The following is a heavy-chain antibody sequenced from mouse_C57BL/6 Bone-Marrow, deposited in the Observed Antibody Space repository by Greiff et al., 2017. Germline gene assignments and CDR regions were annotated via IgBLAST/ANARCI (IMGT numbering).Heavy chain of an antibody. CDR2: IYPGDGDT. J-gene: IGHJ3*01. CDR1: GYAFSSYW. Sequence: VQLQQSGAELVKPGASVKISCKASGYAFSSYWMNWVQQRPGKGLEWIGQIYPGDGDTNYNGKFKGKATLTADKSSSTAYMQLSSLTSEDSAVYFCARGAPFYYGNPFAYWGQGTLVTVSA. CDR3: ARGAPFYYGNPFAY. V-gene: IGHV1-80*01. D-gene: IGHD2-1*01.